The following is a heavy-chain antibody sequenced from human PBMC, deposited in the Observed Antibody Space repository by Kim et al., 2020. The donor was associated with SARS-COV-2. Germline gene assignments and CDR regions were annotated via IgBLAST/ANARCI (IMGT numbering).Heavy chain of an antibody. D-gene: IGHD6-6*01. CDR3: ARGGIAARPDIGAFDI. CDR2: IIPIFGTA. V-gene: IGHV1-69*13. J-gene: IGHJ3*02. Sequence: SVKVSCKASGGTFSSYAISWVRQAPGQGLEWMGGIIPIFGTANYAQKFQGRVTITADESTSTAYMELSSLRSEDTAVYYCARGGIAARPDIGAFDIWGQGTMVTVSS. CDR1: GGTFSSYA.